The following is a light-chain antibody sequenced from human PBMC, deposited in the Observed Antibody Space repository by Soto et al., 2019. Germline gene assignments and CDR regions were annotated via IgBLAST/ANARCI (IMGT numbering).Light chain of an antibody. J-gene: IGLJ1*01. CDR3: TSWTSTSTYV. Sequence: QSALTQDASVSGSPGQSITISCTGTSSNVGGYNYVSWYQHHPGKAPKLMIYDVFTRLSGVSNRFSGSKSGNTASLTISALQAEDEADYYCTSWTSTSTYVFGSGTKVTVL. V-gene: IGLV2-14*03. CDR1: SSNVGGYNY. CDR2: DVF.